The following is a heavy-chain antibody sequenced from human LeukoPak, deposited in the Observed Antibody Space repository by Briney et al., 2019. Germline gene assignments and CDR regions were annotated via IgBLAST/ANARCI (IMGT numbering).Heavy chain of an antibody. V-gene: IGHV4-39*01. D-gene: IGHD6-19*01. Sequence: SETLSLTCTVSGASITSSIYYWAWIRQPPGKGLEWIGSIYYSGSTYYNPSLKSRVTISVDTSKNQFSLKLSSVTAADTAVYYCARRVAVAGQMTGYNWFDPWGQGTLVTVSS. J-gene: IGHJ5*02. CDR3: ARRVAVAGQMTGYNWFDP. CDR2: IYYSGST. CDR1: GASITSSIYY.